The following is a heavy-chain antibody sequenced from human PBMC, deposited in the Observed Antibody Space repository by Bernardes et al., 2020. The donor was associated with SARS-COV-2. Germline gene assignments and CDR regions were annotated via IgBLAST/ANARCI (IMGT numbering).Heavy chain of an antibody. D-gene: IGHD6-6*01. J-gene: IGHJ5*02. V-gene: IGHV3-33*01. CDR2: IWYDGSNK. CDR1: GFTFSSYG. CDR3: ARNRGGYSSSSRGNWFDP. Sequence: GGSLRLSCAASGFTFSSYGMHWVRQAPGKGLEWVAVIWYDGSNKYYADSVKGRFTISRDNSKNTLYLQMNSLRAEDTAVYYCARNRGGYSSSSRGNWFDPWGQGTLVTVSS.